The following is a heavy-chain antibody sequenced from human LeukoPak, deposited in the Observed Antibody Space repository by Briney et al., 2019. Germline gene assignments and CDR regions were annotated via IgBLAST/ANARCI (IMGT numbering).Heavy chain of an antibody. CDR2: IKSKTAGGTT. Sequence: GGSLRLSCAASGFTFSSYAMSWVRQAPGKGLEWVGRIKSKTAGGTTGYAAPVKGRFTISRDDSKNTLYLQMNSLKTEDTAVYYCTTEPHYDFWSGYPDYWGQGTLVTVSS. J-gene: IGHJ4*02. CDR3: TTEPHYDFWSGYPDY. V-gene: IGHV3-15*01. CDR1: GFTFSSYA. D-gene: IGHD3-3*01.